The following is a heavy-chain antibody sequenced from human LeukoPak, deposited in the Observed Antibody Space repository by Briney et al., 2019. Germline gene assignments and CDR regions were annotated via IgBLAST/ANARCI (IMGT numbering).Heavy chain of an antibody. Sequence: PGGSLRLSCAASGFTFSSYAMHWVRQAPGKGLEWVAVISYDGSNKYYADSVKGRFTISRDNSKNTLYLQMNSLRAEDTAVYYCARDFSVAAAGQTTFDYWGQGTLVTVSS. CDR3: ARDFSVAAAGQTTFDY. V-gene: IGHV3-30-3*01. CDR1: GFTFSSYA. D-gene: IGHD6-13*01. J-gene: IGHJ4*02. CDR2: ISYDGSNK.